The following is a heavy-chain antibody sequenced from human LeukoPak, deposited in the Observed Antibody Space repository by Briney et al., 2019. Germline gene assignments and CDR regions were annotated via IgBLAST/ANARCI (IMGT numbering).Heavy chain of an antibody. CDR1: GFTFSSYS. Sequence: GGSLRLSCAASGFTFSSYSMNWVRQAPGKGLEWVSSISSSSSYIYYADSVKGRFTISRDNAKNSLFLQMSNLRDDDTAIYYCARHVGISFWGPGTLVTVSS. V-gene: IGHV3-21*01. CDR3: ARHVGISF. CDR2: ISSSSSYI. J-gene: IGHJ4*02. D-gene: IGHD7-27*01.